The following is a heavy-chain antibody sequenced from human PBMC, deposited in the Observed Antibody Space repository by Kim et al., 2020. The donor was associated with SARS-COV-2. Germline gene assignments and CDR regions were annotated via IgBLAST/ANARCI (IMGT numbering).Heavy chain of an antibody. V-gene: IGHV3-30*18. J-gene: IGHJ1*01. Sequence: GGSLRLSCAASGFTFSSYGMHWVRQAPGKGLEWVAVISYDGSNKYYADSVKGRFTISRDNSKNTLYLQMNSLRAEDTAVYYCAKDRTGIAVAGSAGRFEYFQHWGQGTLVTVSS. CDR3: AKDRTGIAVAGSAGRFEYFQH. CDR1: GFTFSSYG. D-gene: IGHD6-19*01. CDR2: ISYDGSNK.